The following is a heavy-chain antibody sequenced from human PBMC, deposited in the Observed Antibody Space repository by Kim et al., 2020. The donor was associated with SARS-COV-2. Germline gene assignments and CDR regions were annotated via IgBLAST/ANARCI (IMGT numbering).Heavy chain of an antibody. V-gene: IGHV4-34*01. Sequence: SETLSLTCAVYGGSFSGYYWSWIRQPPGKGLEWIGEINHSGSTNYNPSLKSRVTISVDTSKNQFSLKLSSVTAAATAVYYCARGLGPGKVIFPGVPDYYYYGMDVWGQGTTVTVSS. CDR2: INHSGST. D-gene: IGHD2-2*01. CDR1: GGSFSGYY. CDR3: ARGLGPGKVIFPGVPDYYYYGMDV. J-gene: IGHJ6*02.